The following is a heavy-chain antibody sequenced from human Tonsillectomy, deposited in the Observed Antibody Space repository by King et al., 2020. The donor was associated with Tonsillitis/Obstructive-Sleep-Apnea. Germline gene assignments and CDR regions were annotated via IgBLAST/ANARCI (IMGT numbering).Heavy chain of an antibody. D-gene: IGHD2-2*01. CDR3: ARVSYFSSISSHYYYSMAV. Sequence: VQLVQSGGGVVQPGRSLRLSCAASGFIFSNHNMHWVRQAPGKGLEWVAVIAYDGSNKYYADSVKGRFTISRANSKNTLYLQMHSLRAEDTAVYYCARVSYFSSISSHYYYSMAVWGKGTTVPVSS. J-gene: IGHJ6*03. V-gene: IGHV3-30-3*01. CDR2: IAYDGSNK. CDR1: GFIFSNHN.